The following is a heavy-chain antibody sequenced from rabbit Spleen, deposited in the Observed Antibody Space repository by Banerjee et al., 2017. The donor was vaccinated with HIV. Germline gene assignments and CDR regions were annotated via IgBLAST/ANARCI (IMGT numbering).Heavy chain of an antibody. CDR2: IDGGSSGFI. CDR1: GFSFSSSDY. D-gene: IGHD1-1*01. V-gene: IGHV1S40*01. Sequence: QSLEESGGDLVKPGGTLTLTCTASGFSFSSSDYMCWVRQAPGKGLEWISCIDGGSSGFIYSATWATGRFTISKTSSTTVTLQMTSLTAADTATYFCARDPAYSSGSGSTIPYLWGQGTLVTVS. J-gene: IGHJ4*01. CDR3: ARDPAYSSGSGSTIPYL.